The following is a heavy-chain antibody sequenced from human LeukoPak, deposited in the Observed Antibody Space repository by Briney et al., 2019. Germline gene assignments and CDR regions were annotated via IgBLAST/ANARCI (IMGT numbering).Heavy chain of an antibody. D-gene: IGHD1-20*01. CDR2: TNPNSGGT. Sequence: ASVKVSCKASGYTFTGYYMHWVRQAPGQGLEWMGWTNPNSGGTNYAQKFQGRVTMTRDTSISTAYMELSRLRSDDTAVYYCARDSGDNWNPDYWGQGTLVTVSS. CDR1: GYTFTGYY. J-gene: IGHJ4*02. V-gene: IGHV1-2*02. CDR3: ARDSGDNWNPDY.